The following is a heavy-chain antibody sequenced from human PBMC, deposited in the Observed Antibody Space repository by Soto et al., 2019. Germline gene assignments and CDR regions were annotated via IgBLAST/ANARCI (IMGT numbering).Heavy chain of an antibody. J-gene: IGHJ6*02. CDR1: GGSIKNSGYY. V-gene: IGHV4-31*03. CDR3: GRDAVTKRDFYYYGMDV. CDR2: ISYSGST. D-gene: IGHD4-4*01. Sequence: QVQLQESGPGLVKPSQTLSLTCTVSGGSIKNSGYYWSWIRQHPEKGLEWIGSISYSGSTDYAPSLKRRVTMSVDTYKNQFCLNLTSVTAADTAVYYCGRDAVTKRDFYYYGMDVWGRGTTVTVSS.